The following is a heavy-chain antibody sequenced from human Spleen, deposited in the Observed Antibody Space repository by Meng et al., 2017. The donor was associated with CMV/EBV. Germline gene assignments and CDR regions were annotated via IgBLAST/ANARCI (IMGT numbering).Heavy chain of an antibody. CDR3: ARVEVGATRDFDY. D-gene: IGHD1-26*01. CDR1: GGSISSGGYY. V-gene: IGHV4-31*03. Sequence: SETLSLTCTVSGGSISSGGYYWSWIRQHPGKGLEWIGEINHSGSTNYNPSLKSRVTISVDTSKKQFSLKLSSLTAADTAVYYCARVEVGATRDFDYWGQGTLVTVSS. CDR2: INHSGST. J-gene: IGHJ4*02.